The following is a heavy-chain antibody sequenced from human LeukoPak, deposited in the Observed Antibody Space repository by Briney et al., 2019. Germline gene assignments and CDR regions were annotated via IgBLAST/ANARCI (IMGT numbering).Heavy chain of an antibody. Sequence: GGSLRLSCAASGFTFSSYWMHWVRQAPGKGLVWVLRISSDGSSTNYADSVMGRFTVSRDNAENTLFLQMNSLRAEDTAVYYCATLGSYFDYWGQGTLVTVSP. CDR2: ISSDGSST. J-gene: IGHJ4*02. D-gene: IGHD3-10*01. CDR1: GFTFSSYW. CDR3: ATLGSYFDY. V-gene: IGHV3-74*01.